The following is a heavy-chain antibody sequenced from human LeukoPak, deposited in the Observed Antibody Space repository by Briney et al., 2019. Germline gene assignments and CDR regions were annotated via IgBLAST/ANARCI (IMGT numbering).Heavy chain of an antibody. CDR3: TRTARSYSYDFWSGYSAD. CDR2: IEQDGGEK. D-gene: IGHD3-3*01. Sequence: GSLRLSCAASGFTFSNYWMRWVRQAPGKGLEWVADIEQDGGEKYYVDSVKGRFTISRDNAKNSLYLQMSSLRAEDTAVYYCTRTARSYSYDFWSGYSADWGQGTLVTVSS. V-gene: IGHV3-7*01. CDR1: GFTFSNYW. J-gene: IGHJ4*02.